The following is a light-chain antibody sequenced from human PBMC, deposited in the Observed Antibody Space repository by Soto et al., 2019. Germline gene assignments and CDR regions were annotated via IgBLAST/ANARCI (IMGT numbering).Light chain of an antibody. CDR1: QSVLYSPNSKNY. CDR3: QQYYSTPWT. CDR2: WAS. J-gene: IGKJ1*01. Sequence: DIVMTQSPASLAVSLGERATINCKSSQSVLYSPNSKNYLAWYQQKPGQPPKLLIYWASTRESGVPARFSGSGSGTDFTLTISSLQAEDVAVYFCQQYYSTPWTFGQGTNVEIK. V-gene: IGKV4-1*01.